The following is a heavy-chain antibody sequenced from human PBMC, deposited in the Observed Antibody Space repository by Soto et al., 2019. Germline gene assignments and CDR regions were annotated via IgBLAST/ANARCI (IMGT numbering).Heavy chain of an antibody. D-gene: IGHD6-6*01. Sequence: QVQLVQSGAEVKKPGSSVKVSCKASGGTFTGNPISWVRQAPGRGLEWMGGFIPMFGTTNYAQNFQGRVTITADESTTTAYMELNSLRSEDTAVYYCARENSIASLSYYYGMEVWGQGTTVTVSS. CDR1: GGTFTGNP. J-gene: IGHJ6*02. CDR3: ARENSIASLSYYYGMEV. V-gene: IGHV1-69*01. CDR2: FIPMFGTT.